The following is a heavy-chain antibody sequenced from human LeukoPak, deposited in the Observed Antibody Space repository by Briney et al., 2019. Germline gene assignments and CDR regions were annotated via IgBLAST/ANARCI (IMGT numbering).Heavy chain of an antibody. CDR3: AKDSATYGRLDY. D-gene: IGHD3-10*01. V-gene: IGHV3-23*01. J-gene: IGHJ4*02. CDR1: GFTFSSYG. Sequence: KTGGSLRLSCAASGFTFSSYGMSWVRQAPGKGLEWVSAISGSGGNTYYADPVKGRFSISRDNSKNTLYLQMNSLRAEDTAVYFCAKDSATYGRLDYWGQGSLVTVFS. CDR2: ISGSGGNT.